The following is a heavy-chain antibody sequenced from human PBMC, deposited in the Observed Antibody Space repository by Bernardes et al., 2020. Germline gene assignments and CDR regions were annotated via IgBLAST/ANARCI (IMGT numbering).Heavy chain of an antibody. V-gene: IGHV3-74*01. CDR3: AREKWELLSLDN. CDR1: GFTFRSFW. Sequence: GGSLRVCCAASGFTFRSFWMHWVRQAPGKGLVWVSRINSDGSSTNYADSVKGRFTISRDNAKNTLYLQMNSLRAEDTAVYYCAREKWELLSLDNWGQGTLVTVSS. CDR2: INSDGSST. J-gene: IGHJ4*02. D-gene: IGHD1-26*01.